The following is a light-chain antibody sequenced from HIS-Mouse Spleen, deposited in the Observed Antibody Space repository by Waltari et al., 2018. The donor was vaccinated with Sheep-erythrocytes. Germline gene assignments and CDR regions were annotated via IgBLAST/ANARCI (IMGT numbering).Light chain of an antibody. Sequence: AIQLTQSPSSLSASVGDRVTITCRASQGISSALAWYQQKPGKAPKPLIYDAASLESGVPSRFSGSGSGTDVTLTISSLQPEDFATYYCQQFNNYPRTFGQGTKVEIK. CDR3: QQFNNYPRT. CDR1: QGISSA. CDR2: DAA. J-gene: IGKJ1*01. V-gene: IGKV1D-13*01.